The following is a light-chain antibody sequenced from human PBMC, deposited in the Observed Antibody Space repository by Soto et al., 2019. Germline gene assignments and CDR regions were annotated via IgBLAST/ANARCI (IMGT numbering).Light chain of an antibody. V-gene: IGLV2-14*01. Sequence: QSVLTQPASVSGSPGQSMTISCTGTSSDVGGYNYVSWYQQHPGKAPKLMIYDVSNRPSGVSNRFSGSKSGNTASLTISGLQAEDEADYYCSSYTSSSTVLIFGTGTKLTVL. CDR1: SSDVGGYNY. CDR3: SSYTSSSTVLI. CDR2: DVS. J-gene: IGLJ1*01.